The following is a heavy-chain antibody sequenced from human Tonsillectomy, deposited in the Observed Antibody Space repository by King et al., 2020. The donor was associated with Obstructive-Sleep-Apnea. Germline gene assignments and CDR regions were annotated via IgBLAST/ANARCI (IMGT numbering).Heavy chain of an antibody. D-gene: IGHD3-22*01. V-gene: IGHV3-30*04. CDR1: GFTSSTYA. CDR2: TSYDGSNK. J-gene: IGHJ1*01. Sequence: VQLVESGGGVVQPGRSLRLSCAASGFTSSTYAMHWVRQAPGKGLEWVAITSYDGSNKYYADSVKGRFTISRDNSKNTLYLQMNRLKTDDTAVYYCARDTKIRGGYYGGDDYFHHWGQGTLVTVSS. CDR3: ARDTKIRGGYYGGDDYFHH.